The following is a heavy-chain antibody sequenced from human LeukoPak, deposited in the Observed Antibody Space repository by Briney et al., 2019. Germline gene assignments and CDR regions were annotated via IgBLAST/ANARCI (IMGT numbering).Heavy chain of an antibody. CDR3: ATPGGLQFLPVDY. V-gene: IGHV3-30*02. J-gene: IGHJ4*02. CDR1: GFTFSSYG. CDR2: IRYDGSNK. D-gene: IGHD5-24*01. Sequence: PGGSLRLSCAASGFTFSSYGMHWVRQAPGKGLGWVAFIRYDGSNKYYADSVKGRFTISRDNSKNTLYLQMNSLRAEDTAVYYCATPGGLQFLPVDYWGQGTLVTVSS.